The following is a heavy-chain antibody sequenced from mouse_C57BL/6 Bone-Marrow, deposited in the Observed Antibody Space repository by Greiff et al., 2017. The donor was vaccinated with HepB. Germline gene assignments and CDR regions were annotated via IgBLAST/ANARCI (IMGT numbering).Heavy chain of an antibody. CDR2: IDPANGNT. V-gene: IGHV14-3*01. CDR3: ASPPYDYDFYWYFDV. J-gene: IGHJ1*03. Sequence: VAELVRPGASVKLSCTASGFNIKNTYMHWVKQRPEQGLEWIGRIDPANGNTKYAPKFQGKATITADTSSNTAYLQLSSLTSEDTAIYYCASPPYDYDFYWYFDVWGTGTTVTVSS. CDR1: GFNIKNTY. D-gene: IGHD2-4*01.